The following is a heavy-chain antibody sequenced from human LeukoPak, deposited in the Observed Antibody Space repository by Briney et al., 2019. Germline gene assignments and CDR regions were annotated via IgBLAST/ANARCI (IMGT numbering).Heavy chain of an antibody. D-gene: IGHD2-15*01. V-gene: IGHV4-59*01. CDR3: ARAGGGYSFNY. Sequence: SETLSLTCTVSGVSISSYYWSWIRQPPGKGLEWIGYLYYSGNTNYNPSLKSRVTISVDTSKNQFSLKLSSVIAADTAVYYCARAGGGYSFNYWGQGTLVTVSS. J-gene: IGHJ4*02. CDR2: LYYSGNT. CDR1: GVSISSYY.